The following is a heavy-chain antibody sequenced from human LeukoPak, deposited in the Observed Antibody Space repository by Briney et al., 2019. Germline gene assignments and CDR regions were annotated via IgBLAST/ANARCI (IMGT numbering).Heavy chain of an antibody. Sequence: GGSLRLSCAASGFTFSVYAMSWVRQAPGKGLEWVSAISATGDSTYYADSVKGRFTISRDNSKITLYLQMSSLRAEDTAVYYCASAYCVSTSCIYWYFDLWGRGTLVTVSS. CDR2: ISATGDST. D-gene: IGHD2-2*01. CDR3: ASAYCVSTSCIYWYFDL. V-gene: IGHV3-23*01. J-gene: IGHJ2*01. CDR1: GFTFSVYA.